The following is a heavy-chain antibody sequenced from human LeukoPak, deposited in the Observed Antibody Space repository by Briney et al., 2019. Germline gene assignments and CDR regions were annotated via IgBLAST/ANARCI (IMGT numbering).Heavy chain of an antibody. J-gene: IGHJ4*02. CDR1: GFTFSSYG. D-gene: IGHD1-26*01. CDR2: IWYDGSNK. V-gene: IGHV3-33*06. CDR3: AKSRYEYSGSYLSY. Sequence: GGSLRLSCAASGFTFSSYGMPWVRQAPGKGLEWVAVIWYDGSNKYYADSVKGRFTISRDNSKNTLYLQMNSLRAEDTAVYYCAKSRYEYSGSYLSYWGQGTLVTVSS.